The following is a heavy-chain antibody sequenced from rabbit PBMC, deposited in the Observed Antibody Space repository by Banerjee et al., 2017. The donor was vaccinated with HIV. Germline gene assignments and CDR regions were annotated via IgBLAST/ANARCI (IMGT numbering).Heavy chain of an antibody. Sequence: QEQLGEYGGDLVQPVGSLTLTCTASGFSFSTNWICWVRQAPGKGLEWIACIYAGSSGSAYYASWAKGRFTISKTSSTTVTLQMTSLTAADTATYFCARDGYGGSSYYATYAFNLWGPGTLVTVS. J-gene: IGHJ4*01. CDR2: IYAGSSGSA. D-gene: IGHD8-1*01. CDR1: GFSFSTNW. V-gene: IGHV1S45*01. CDR3: ARDGYGGSSYYATYAFNL.